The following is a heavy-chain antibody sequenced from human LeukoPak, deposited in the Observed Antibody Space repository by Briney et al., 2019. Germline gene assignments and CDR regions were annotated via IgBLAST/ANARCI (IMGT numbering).Heavy chain of an antibody. Sequence: PGRSLRLSCAASGFTFARNTMTWVRQAPGKGLEWVSSISGSGSDTYYADSVKGRFTISRDNSKNTLYLEVNGLRADDTAVYHCAREQNIRGVIIIVDSWGQGTLVTVSS. CDR1: GFTFARNT. D-gene: IGHD3-10*01. CDR3: AREQNIRGVIIIVDS. J-gene: IGHJ4*02. V-gene: IGHV3-23*01. CDR2: ISGSGSDT.